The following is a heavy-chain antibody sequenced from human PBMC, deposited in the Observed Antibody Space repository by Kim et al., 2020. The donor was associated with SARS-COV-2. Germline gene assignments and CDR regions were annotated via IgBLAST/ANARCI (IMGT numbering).Heavy chain of an antibody. V-gene: IGHV4-31*02. J-gene: IGHJ3*02. CDR3: ASSGDIVVVPAASDAFDI. D-gene: IGHD2-2*01. Sequence: KSRVTISVDTSKNQFSLKLSSGTAADTAVYYCASSGDIVVVPAASDAFDIWGQGTMVTVSS.